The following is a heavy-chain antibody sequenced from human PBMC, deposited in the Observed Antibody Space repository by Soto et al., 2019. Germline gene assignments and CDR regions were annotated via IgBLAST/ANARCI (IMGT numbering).Heavy chain of an antibody. Sequence: QVQLVQSGAEVKKPGASVKVSCKASGYTFTSYDINWVRQATGQGLEWMGWMNPNSGNTAYAQKFQGRVTMPMNTSISTAYMELSSLRSEDTAVYYCAIEITDYGMDVWGQGTTVTVSS. CDR1: GYTFTSYD. CDR3: AIEITDYGMDV. D-gene: IGHD1-20*01. V-gene: IGHV1-8*01. J-gene: IGHJ6*02. CDR2: MNPNSGNT.